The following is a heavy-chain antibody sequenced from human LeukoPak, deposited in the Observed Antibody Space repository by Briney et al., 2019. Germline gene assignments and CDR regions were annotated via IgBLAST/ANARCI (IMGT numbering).Heavy chain of an antibody. CDR1: GFTFSSDV. CDR2: IIGSGGSR. V-gene: IGHV3-23*01. J-gene: IGHJ4*02. CDR3: AKGSKGTYDY. Sequence: GGSLRLSCVASGFTFSSDVMVWVRQAPGKGLEWVSSIIGSGGSRYYADSVKGRVTISRDNSKNTLYLQIYSLRAEDTAIYYCAKGSKGTYDYWGQGTLVTVSS.